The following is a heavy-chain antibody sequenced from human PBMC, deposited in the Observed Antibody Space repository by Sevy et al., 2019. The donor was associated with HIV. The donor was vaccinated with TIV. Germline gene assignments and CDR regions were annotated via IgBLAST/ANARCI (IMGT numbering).Heavy chain of an antibody. CDR1: GYTFTSYG. J-gene: IGHJ4*02. CDR2: ISAYNGNT. V-gene: IGHV1-18*01. CDR3: ARVLDSGSSFDY. Sequence: APVKVSCKASGYTFTSYGISWVRQAPGQGLEWMGWISAYNGNTNYAQKLQGRVTMTTDTSTSTAYMELRSLRSDDTAVYYCARVLDSGSSFDYWGQGTLVTVSS. D-gene: IGHD3-10*01.